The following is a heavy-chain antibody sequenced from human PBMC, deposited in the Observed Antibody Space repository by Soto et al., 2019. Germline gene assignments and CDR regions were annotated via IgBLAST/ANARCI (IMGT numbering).Heavy chain of an antibody. Sequence: EVQVLESGGGLGQPGGSLRLSCAASGFTFSSYTMAWVRQAPGKGLEWVSSISGSGGSPYYADSVQGRFTISRDNYKKTVSLQMNSLRAEDTATYYCTKARCSGDTCFVPDYWGHGTLVIVSS. J-gene: IGHJ4*01. CDR3: TKARCSGDTCFVPDY. CDR2: ISGSGGSP. D-gene: IGHD2-15*01. V-gene: IGHV3-23*01. CDR1: GFTFSSYT.